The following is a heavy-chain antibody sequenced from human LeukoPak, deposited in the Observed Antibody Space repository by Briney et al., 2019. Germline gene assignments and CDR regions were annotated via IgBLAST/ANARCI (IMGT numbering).Heavy chain of an antibody. V-gene: IGHV3-66*01. Sequence: GGSLRLSCAASGFTVSSNYMSWVRQAPGKGLEWVSVIYSGGSTYYADSVKGRFTISRDNSKNTLYLQMNSLRVEDTAVYYCARDSATAMADYWGQGTLVTVSS. CDR1: GFTVSSNY. J-gene: IGHJ4*02. CDR2: IYSGGST. D-gene: IGHD5-18*01. CDR3: ARDSATAMADY.